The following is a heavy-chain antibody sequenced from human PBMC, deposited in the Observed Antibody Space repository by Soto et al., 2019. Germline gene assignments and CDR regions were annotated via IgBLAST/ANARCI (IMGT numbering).Heavy chain of an antibody. CDR2: ISPSSGHI. CDR1: GFTFSSCT. Sequence: EVHLVESGGGLVKPGGSLRLSCAVSGFTFSSCTMNWVRQAPGKGLEWVSSISPSSGHIYYADSVKGRFTISRDNAKNSLCLQMNSLRGEETAVYYCSGCSGGACHKNYGMDVWGQGTTVTVSS. CDR3: SGCSGGACHKNYGMDV. D-gene: IGHD2-15*01. J-gene: IGHJ6*02. V-gene: IGHV3-21*06.